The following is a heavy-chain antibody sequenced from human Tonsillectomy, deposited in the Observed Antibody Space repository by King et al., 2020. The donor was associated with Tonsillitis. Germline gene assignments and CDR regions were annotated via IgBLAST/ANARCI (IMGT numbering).Heavy chain of an antibody. J-gene: IGHJ4*02. D-gene: IGHD3-3*01. Sequence: QLVQSGGGVVQPGRSLRLSCAAAGFTFSSYAMHWVRQAPGKGLEWVAVISYDGSNKYYADSVKGRFTISRDNSKNTLYLQMNSLRAEDTAVDYCARGYDFWSGYYRGFFDYWGQGTLVTVSS. CDR1: GFTFSSYA. CDR2: ISYDGSNK. CDR3: ARGYDFWSGYYRGFFDY. V-gene: IGHV3-30-3*01.